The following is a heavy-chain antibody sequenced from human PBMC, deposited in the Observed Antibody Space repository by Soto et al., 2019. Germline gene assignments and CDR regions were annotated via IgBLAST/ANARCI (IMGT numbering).Heavy chain of an antibody. J-gene: IGHJ5*02. V-gene: IGHV4-38-2*01. Sequence: SETLSLTCAVSGYSISSGYYWGWIRQPPGKGLEWIGSIYHSGSTYYNPSLKSRVTISVDTSKNQFSLKLSSVTAADTAVYYCARAPRELLYDSSGYYFRWFDPWGQGTLVTVSS. CDR1: GYSISSGYY. CDR3: ARAPRELLYDSSGYYFRWFDP. D-gene: IGHD3-22*01. CDR2: IYHSGST.